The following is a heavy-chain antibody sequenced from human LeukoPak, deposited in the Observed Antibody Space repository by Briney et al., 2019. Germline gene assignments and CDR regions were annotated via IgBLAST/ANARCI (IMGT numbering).Heavy chain of an antibody. CDR3: AKDELGQDY. CDR2: ISTDGRST. CDR1: GFTFSSYW. J-gene: IGHJ4*02. D-gene: IGHD1/OR15-1a*01. V-gene: IGHV3-74*01. Sequence: GGSLRLSCVASGFTFSSYWMDWVRQPPGKGPVWVSRISTDGRSTTYADSVKGRFTISRDNAKNTLYLQMNSLRAEDTAVYYCAKDELGQDYWGQGTLVTVSS.